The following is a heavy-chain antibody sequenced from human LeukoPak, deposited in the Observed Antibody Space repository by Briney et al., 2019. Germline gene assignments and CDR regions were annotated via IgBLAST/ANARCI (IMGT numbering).Heavy chain of an antibody. J-gene: IGHJ6*02. CDR2: ISGSGGST. D-gene: IGHD6-6*01. Sequence: GGSLRLSCAVSGFTFSSYAMSWVRQAPGKGLEWVSAISGSGGSTYYADSVKGRFTISRDNSKNTLYLQMNSLRAEDTAVYYCAKGSSSGVYYYGMDVWGQGTTVTVSS. CDR3: AKGSSSGVYYYGMDV. CDR1: GFTFSSYA. V-gene: IGHV3-23*01.